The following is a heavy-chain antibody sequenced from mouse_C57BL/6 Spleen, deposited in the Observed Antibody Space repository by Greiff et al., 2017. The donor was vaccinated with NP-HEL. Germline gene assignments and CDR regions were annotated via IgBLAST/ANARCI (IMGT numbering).Heavy chain of an antibody. CDR3: ARPDYYGSSYAWFAY. CDR2: INPSNGGT. CDR1: GYTFTSYW. Sequence: VQLQQSGTELVKPGASVKLSCKASGYTFTSYWMHWVKQRPGQGLEWIGNINPSNGGTNYNEKFKSKATLTVDKSSSTAYMQLSSLTSEDSAVYYCARPDYYGSSYAWFAYWGQGTLVTVSA. V-gene: IGHV1-53*01. D-gene: IGHD1-1*01. J-gene: IGHJ3*01.